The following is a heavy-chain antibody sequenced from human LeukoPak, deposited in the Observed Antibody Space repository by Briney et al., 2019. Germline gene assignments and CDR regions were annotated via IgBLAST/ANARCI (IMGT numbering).Heavy chain of an antibody. D-gene: IGHD6-6*01. V-gene: IGHV1-2*02. CDR1: GYTFTGYY. Sequence: GASVKVSCKASGYTFTGYYMHWVRQAPGQGLEWTGWINPNSGGTNYAQKFQGRVTMTRDTSIGTAYMELSRLRSDDTAVYYCARDRSAARNWFDPWGQGTLVTVSS. CDR2: INPNSGGT. CDR3: ARDRSAARNWFDP. J-gene: IGHJ5*02.